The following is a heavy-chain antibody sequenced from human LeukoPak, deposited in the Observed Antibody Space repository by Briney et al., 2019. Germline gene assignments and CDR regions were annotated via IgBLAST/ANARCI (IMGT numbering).Heavy chain of an antibody. CDR3: AKARRDGYNFLLQFDP. CDR1: GFTFSSYA. D-gene: IGHD5-24*01. CDR2: ISGSGGST. J-gene: IGHJ5*02. Sequence: GGSLRLSCAASGFTFSSYAMSWVRQAPGKGLEWVSAISGSGGSTYYADSVNGRFTISRDNSKNTLYLQMNSLRAEDTAVYYCAKARRDGYNFLLQFDPWGQGTLVTVSS. V-gene: IGHV3-23*01.